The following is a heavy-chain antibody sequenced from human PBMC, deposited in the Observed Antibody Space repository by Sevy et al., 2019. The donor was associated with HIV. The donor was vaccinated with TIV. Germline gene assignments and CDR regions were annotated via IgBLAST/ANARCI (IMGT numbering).Heavy chain of an antibody. Sequence: GGSLRLSCVASGFSLNSYWMLWVRQAPGKGLEWVANINQDGSVNYYAYSVKGRLTISRDNARNLVSLQMNILRVEDTAVYYCVRAIATADSFWGQGTLVTVSS. CDR2: INQDGSVN. V-gene: IGHV3-7*01. CDR3: VRAIATADSF. D-gene: IGHD6-13*01. J-gene: IGHJ4*02. CDR1: GFSLNSYW.